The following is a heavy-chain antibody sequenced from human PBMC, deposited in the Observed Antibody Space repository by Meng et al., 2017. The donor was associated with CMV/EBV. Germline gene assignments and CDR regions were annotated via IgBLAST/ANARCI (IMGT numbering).Heavy chain of an antibody. Sequence: GESLKISCAASGFRFSRYWMSWVRQAPGKGLEWVANLKQDGREKYYADSVKGRFTISRDNAKNSLYLQMNSLRVEDTAVYYCAKTAYRFGELLSYFDYWGQGTLVTVSS. CDR1: GFRFSRYW. CDR2: LKQDGREK. CDR3: AKTAYRFGELLSYFDY. V-gene: IGHV3-7*01. J-gene: IGHJ4*02. D-gene: IGHD3-10*01.